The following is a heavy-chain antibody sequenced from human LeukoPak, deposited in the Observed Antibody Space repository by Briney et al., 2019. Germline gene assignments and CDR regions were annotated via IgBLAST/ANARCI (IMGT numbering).Heavy chain of an antibody. CDR3: TTDPLQWELG. CDR2: IKSKTDGGTT. V-gene: IGHV3-15*01. D-gene: IGHD1-26*01. J-gene: IGHJ4*02. Sequence: GSLRLSCATSGFTFRNYWMSWVRQAPGKGLEWVGRIKSKTDGGTTDYVAPVKGRFTISRDDSKNTLYLQMNSLKTEDTAMYYCTTDPLQWELGGGQGTLVTVSS. CDR1: GFTFRNYW.